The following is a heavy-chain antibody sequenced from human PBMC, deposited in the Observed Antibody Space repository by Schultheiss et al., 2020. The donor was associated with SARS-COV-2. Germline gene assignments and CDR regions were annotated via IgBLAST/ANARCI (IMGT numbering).Heavy chain of an antibody. Sequence: SETLSLTCAVYGGSFSGYYWSWIRQHPGKGLEWIGRIYTSGSTNYNPSLKSRVTMSVDTSKNQFSLKLSSVTAADTAVYYCARGADDYDFWSGYYPGSHFDYWGQGTLVTVSS. J-gene: IGHJ4*02. CDR3: ARGADDYDFWSGYYPGSHFDY. CDR1: GGSFSGYY. D-gene: IGHD3-3*01. CDR2: IYTSGST. V-gene: IGHV4-59*10.